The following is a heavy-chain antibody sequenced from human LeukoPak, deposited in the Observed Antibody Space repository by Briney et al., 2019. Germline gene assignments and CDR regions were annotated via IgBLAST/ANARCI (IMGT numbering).Heavy chain of an antibody. Sequence: SVKVSCKASGGTFSSYTVSWVRQAPGQGLEWMGRIIPILGIANYAQKFQGRVTITADKSTSTAYMELSSLRSEDTAVYYCARNYDSSRGGFDYWGQGTLVTVSS. CDR2: IIPILGIA. CDR1: GGTFSSYT. CDR3: ARNYDSSRGGFDY. J-gene: IGHJ4*02. V-gene: IGHV1-69*02. D-gene: IGHD3-22*01.